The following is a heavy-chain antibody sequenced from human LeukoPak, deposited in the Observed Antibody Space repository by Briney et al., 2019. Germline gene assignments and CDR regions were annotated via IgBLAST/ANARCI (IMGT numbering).Heavy chain of an antibody. V-gene: IGHV4-61*02. Sequence: KASETLSLTCTVSGGSISSGSYYWSWIRQPAGKGLEWIGRIYTSGSTNYNPSLKSRVTISVDTSKNQFSLKLSSVTAADTAVYYCARGYGSGKLNWFDPWGQGTLVTVSS. D-gene: IGHD3-10*01. CDR1: GGSISSGSYY. CDR2: IYTSGST. CDR3: ARGYGSGKLNWFDP. J-gene: IGHJ5*02.